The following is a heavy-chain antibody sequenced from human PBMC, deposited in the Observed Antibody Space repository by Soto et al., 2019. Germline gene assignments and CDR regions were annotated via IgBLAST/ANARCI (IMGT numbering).Heavy chain of an antibody. CDR2: ISHSGRT. Sequence: SETLSLTCTVSGASLRSGSYYWSWIRQPPGKGLEWIGYISHSGRTNYDPSLKSRLTMSVDTSQNQFSLQLNSVTAADTAVYYCSFGSSFDYWGQGTLATVSS. V-gene: IGHV4-61*01. D-gene: IGHD3-16*01. CDR1: GASLRSGSYY. CDR3: SFGSSFDY. J-gene: IGHJ4*02.